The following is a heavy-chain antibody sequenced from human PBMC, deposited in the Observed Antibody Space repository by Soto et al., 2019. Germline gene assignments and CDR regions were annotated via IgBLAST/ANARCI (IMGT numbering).Heavy chain of an antibody. Sequence: QVQLQQWGAGLLKPSETLSLTCAVYGGSFSGYYWSWIRQPPGKGLEWIGEINHSGSTNYNPSLKSRVTISVDTSKNQFSLKLSSVTAADTAVYYCARDEGYCSSTSCYNSGAIWSDPWGQGTLVTVSS. D-gene: IGHD2-2*02. CDR3: ARDEGYCSSTSCYNSGAIWSDP. J-gene: IGHJ5*02. CDR1: GGSFSGYY. CDR2: INHSGST. V-gene: IGHV4-34*01.